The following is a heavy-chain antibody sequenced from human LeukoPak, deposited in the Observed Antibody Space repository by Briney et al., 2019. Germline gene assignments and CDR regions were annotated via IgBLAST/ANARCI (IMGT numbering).Heavy chain of an antibody. V-gene: IGHV4-39*01. Sequence: SETLSLTCTISGGSISSSSHSWGWIRQPPGTGLEWIGSIHHSGSAYSSPSLKSRVTISADTSKKQFFLKLTSMTAADTAIYYCARPLTPGSYDHWGQGTLVTVSS. CDR3: ARPLTPGSYDH. D-gene: IGHD1-26*01. CDR1: GGSISSSSHS. CDR2: IHHSGSA. J-gene: IGHJ5*02.